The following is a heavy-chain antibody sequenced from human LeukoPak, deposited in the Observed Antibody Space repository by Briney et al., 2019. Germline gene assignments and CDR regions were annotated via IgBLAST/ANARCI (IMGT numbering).Heavy chain of an antibody. V-gene: IGHV4-39*07. D-gene: IGHD6-13*01. CDR2: INDGGRT. Sequence: SETLSLTCTVSGGSISSSSYYWGWIRQPPGKGLEWIGEINDGGRTTYNPSFKSRVTISVGTSKNQFSLKLSSVTAADTAVYYCARLRAAAATFGLGYYYGMDVWGQGTTVTVSS. CDR1: GGSISSSSYY. CDR3: ARLRAAAATFGLGYYYGMDV. J-gene: IGHJ6*02.